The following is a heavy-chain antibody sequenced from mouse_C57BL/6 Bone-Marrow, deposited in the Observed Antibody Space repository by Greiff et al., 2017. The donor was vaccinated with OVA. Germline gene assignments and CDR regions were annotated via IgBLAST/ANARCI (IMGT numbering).Heavy chain of an antibody. CDR1: GYTFTDYY. J-gene: IGHJ4*01. CDR2: INPYNGGT. V-gene: IGHV1-19*01. CDR3: ARCPPYQGAMDY. Sequence: EVQGVESGPVLVKPGASVKMSCKASGYTFTDYYMNWVKQSHGKSLEWIGVINPYNGGTSYNQKFKGKATLTVDKSSSTAYMELNSLTSEDSAVYYCARCPPYQGAMDYWGQGTSVTVSS.